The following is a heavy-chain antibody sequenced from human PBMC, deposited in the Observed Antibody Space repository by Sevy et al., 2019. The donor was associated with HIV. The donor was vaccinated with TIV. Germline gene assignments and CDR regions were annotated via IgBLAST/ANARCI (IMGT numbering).Heavy chain of an antibody. J-gene: IGHJ4*02. Sequence: GGSLRLSCAASGFTFATYWMTWVRQAPGKGLEWVAYIKQDGTDKYYIDSVKGRFTISRDNAKNSLYLHMSGLRAEDTAVYYCARALADWGSFHYSSWGRGTLVTDSS. CDR1: GFTFATYW. D-gene: IGHD3-16*02. V-gene: IGHV3-7*01. CDR3: ARALADWGSFHYSS. CDR2: IKQDGTDK.